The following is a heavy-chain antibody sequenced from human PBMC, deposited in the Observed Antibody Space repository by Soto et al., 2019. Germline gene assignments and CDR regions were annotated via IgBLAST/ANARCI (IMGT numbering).Heavy chain of an antibody. J-gene: IGHJ5*01. Sequence: SETLSLTCTVSGGSMSRGDYYWSWIRQPPGKGLEWIGFIYHTGSTYYSPSLKSRVTISVDTSKNQFSLKLSSVTAADTAVYYCASMIGDPVLSFDSWGQGTLVTVSS. CDR1: GGSMSRGDYY. D-gene: IGHD3-10*02. V-gene: IGHV4-30-4*01. CDR3: ASMIGDPVLSFDS. CDR2: IYHTGST.